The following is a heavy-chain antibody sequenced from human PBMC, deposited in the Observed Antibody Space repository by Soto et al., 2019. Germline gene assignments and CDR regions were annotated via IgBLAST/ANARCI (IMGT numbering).Heavy chain of an antibody. CDR2: IWNDGSNE. CDR1: GFTVSSNY. J-gene: IGHJ4*02. CDR3: ARDQTDSGGYSDS. Sequence: GGSLRLSCAASGFTVSSNYMNWVRQAPGKGLGWVAIIWNDGSNEYYADSVKGRFTISRDNSKNTLYLQLRNLRAEDSAVYFCARDQTDSGGYSDSWGQGTLVTVSS. V-gene: IGHV3-33*08. D-gene: IGHD3-22*01.